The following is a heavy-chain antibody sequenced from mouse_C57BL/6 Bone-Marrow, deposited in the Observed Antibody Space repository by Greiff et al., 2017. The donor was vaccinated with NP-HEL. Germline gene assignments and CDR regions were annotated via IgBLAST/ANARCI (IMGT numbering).Heavy chain of an antibody. CDR2: ISYDGSN. Sequence: ESGPGLVKPSQSLSLTCSVTGYSITSGYYWNWIRQFPGNKLEWMGYISYDGSNNYNPSLKNRISITRDTSKNQFFLKLNSVTTEDTATYYCAMGGYYYGSSWDFDYWGQGTTLTVSS. CDR3: AMGGYYYGSSWDFDY. V-gene: IGHV3-6*01. CDR1: GYSITSGYY. D-gene: IGHD1-1*01. J-gene: IGHJ2*01.